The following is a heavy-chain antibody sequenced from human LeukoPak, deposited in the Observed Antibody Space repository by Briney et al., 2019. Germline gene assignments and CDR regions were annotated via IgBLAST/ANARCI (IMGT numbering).Heavy chain of an antibody. CDR3: ARGDRYSYGPGD. J-gene: IGHJ4*02. V-gene: IGHV1-2*02. CDR1: GYTFTDYY. D-gene: IGHD5-18*01. Sequence: APVKVSCKASGYTFTDYYIHWVRQAPGQGLEWMGWINPNSGDTKYTQEFQGRVTMTRDTSSSTAYMELTSLRSDDTAVFYCARGDRYSYGPGDWGLGTLVTVSS. CDR2: INPNSGDT.